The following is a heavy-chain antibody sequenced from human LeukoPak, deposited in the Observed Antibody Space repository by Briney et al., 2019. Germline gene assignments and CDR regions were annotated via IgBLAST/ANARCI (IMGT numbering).Heavy chain of an antibody. V-gene: IGHV4-38-2*02. CDR1: GYSISSGYY. J-gene: IGHJ4*02. CDR2: IYHSGST. CDR3: ARVSGYSSGRYYDY. Sequence: SETLSLTCTVSGYSISSGYYWGWIRQPPGKGLEWIGSIYHSGSTYYNPSLKSRVTISVDTSKNQFSLKLSSVTAADTAVYYCARVSGYSSGRYYDYWGQGTLVTVSS. D-gene: IGHD6-19*01.